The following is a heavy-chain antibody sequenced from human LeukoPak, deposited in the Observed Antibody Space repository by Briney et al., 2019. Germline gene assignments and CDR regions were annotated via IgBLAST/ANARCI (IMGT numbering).Heavy chain of an antibody. CDR2: IYYTGGT. J-gene: IGHJ4*02. V-gene: IGHV4-59*01. Sequence: SETLSLTRTVSGGSISTYYWSWIRQPPGKGLEWMGYIYYTGGTNYTPSLKSRVIISLDTSKRQFSLKLTSVTAADTAVYYCARGSGYYSYFDYWGQGILVTVSS. D-gene: IGHD3-22*01. CDR1: GGSISTYY. CDR3: ARGSGYYSYFDY.